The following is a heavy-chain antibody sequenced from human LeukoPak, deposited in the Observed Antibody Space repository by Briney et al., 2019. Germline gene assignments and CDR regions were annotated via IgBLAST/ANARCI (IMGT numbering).Heavy chain of an antibody. V-gene: IGHV1-69*04. J-gene: IGHJ4*02. CDR3: ARDPPYRRHYYDSPPDLPGDY. CDR1: GGTFSSYA. D-gene: IGHD3-22*01. Sequence: SVKVSCKASGGTFSSYAISWVRQAPGQGLEWMGRIIPIFGIANYAQKFQGRVTITADKSTSTAYMGLSSLRSEDTAVYYCARDPPYRRHYYDSPPDLPGDYWGQGTLVTVSS. CDR2: IIPIFGIA.